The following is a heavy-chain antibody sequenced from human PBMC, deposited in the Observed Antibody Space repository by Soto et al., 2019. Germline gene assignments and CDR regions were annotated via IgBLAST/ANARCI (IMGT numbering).Heavy chain of an antibody. CDR3: ARKSLGGFIVKMSWSDP. CDR1: GGSISSSSYY. V-gene: IGHV4-39*01. CDR2: IYYSGST. Sequence: QLQLQESGPGLVKPSETLSLTCTVSGGSISSSSYYWGWIRQPPGKGLEWIGSIYYSGSTYYNPSLKSRVTISVDTSKNQFSLKLSAVTAADTAVYYCARKSLGGFIVKMSWSDPWGQGTLVTVSS. D-gene: IGHD3-16*02. J-gene: IGHJ5*02.